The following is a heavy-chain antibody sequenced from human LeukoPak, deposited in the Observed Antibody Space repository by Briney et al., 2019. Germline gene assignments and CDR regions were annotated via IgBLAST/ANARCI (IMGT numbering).Heavy chain of an antibody. Sequence: ASVKVSCKASGYTFTGYYMHWVRQAPGQGLEWMGWINPNSGGTNYAQKFQGRVTMTRDTSISTAYMELSRLRSDDTAVYYCARVRTIFGVAQLYYFDYWGQGTLVTVSS. CDR2: INPNSGGT. D-gene: IGHD3-3*01. V-gene: IGHV1-2*02. CDR1: GYTFTGYY. J-gene: IGHJ4*02. CDR3: ARVRTIFGVAQLYYFDY.